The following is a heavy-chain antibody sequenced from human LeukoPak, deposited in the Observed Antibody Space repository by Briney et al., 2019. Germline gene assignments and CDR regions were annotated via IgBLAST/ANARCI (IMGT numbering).Heavy chain of an antibody. D-gene: IGHD3-10*01. CDR3: AREIMVRGVFGLDAFDI. J-gene: IGHJ3*02. CDR1: GGSFSGYY. Sequence: SETLSLTCAVYGGSFSGYYWSWIRQPPGKGLEWIGEINHSGSTNYNPSLKSRVTISVDTSKNQFSLKLSSVTAADTAVYYCAREIMVRGVFGLDAFDIWGQGTMVTVSS. V-gene: IGHV4-34*01. CDR2: INHSGST.